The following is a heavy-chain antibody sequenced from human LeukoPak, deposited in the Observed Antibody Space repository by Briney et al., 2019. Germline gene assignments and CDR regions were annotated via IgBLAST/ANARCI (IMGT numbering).Heavy chain of an antibody. V-gene: IGHV3-74*01. CDR1: GFILSSYW. CDR2: IKSDGSNT. CDR3: ASTLERKYSSSFRVRNDY. J-gene: IGHJ4*02. Sequence: GGSLRLSCAASGFILSSYWMHWVRQAPGKGLVWVSRIKSDGSNTNYADSVKGRFTISRDNAKNTLYLQMNSLRAEDTAVYYCASTLERKYSSSFRVRNDYWGQGTLVTVSS. D-gene: IGHD6-13*01.